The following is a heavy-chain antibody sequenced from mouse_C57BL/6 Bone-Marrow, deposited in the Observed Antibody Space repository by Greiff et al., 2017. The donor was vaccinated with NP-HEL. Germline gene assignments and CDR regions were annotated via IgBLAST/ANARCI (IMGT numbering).Heavy chain of an antibody. CDR1: GYTFTSYG. CDR2: IYPRSGNT. Sequence: QVHVKQSGAELARPGASVKLSCKASGYTFTSYGISWVKQRTGQGLEWIGEIYPRSGNTYYNEQFKGKATLTADKSSSTAYMELRSLTSEDSAVYFCARRDSYWGQGTTLTVSS. V-gene: IGHV1-81*01. J-gene: IGHJ2*01. CDR3: ARRDSY.